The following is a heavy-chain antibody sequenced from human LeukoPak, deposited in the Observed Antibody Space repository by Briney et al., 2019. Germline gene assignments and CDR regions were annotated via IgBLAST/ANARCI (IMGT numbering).Heavy chain of an antibody. CDR2: IYSGGST. D-gene: IGHD5-18*01. CDR3: AGSYSYGSFDC. V-gene: IGHV3-66*01. J-gene: IGHJ4*02. Sequence: GGSLRLSCAASGFTVSNNYLTWVRQVPGKGLEWVSVIYSGGSTYYADSVKGRFSISRDQSKSTLYLQMNSLSAEDTAVYYCAGSYSYGSFDCWGQGTLVTASS. CDR1: GFTVSNNY.